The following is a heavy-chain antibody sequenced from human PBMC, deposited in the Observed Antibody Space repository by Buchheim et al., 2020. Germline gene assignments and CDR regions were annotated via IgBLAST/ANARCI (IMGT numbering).Heavy chain of an antibody. Sequence: EVQLLESGEGLVRPGGSLRLSCAASGFTFSSYGMSWVRQAPEKGLEWVSGISGSGGSTYYADSVKGRFTISRDNSKNTLYLQMNSLRAEDTAIYYCAKSSSGWPREGDYWGQGTL. CDR3: AKSSSGWPREGDY. V-gene: IGHV3-23*01. D-gene: IGHD6-19*01. J-gene: IGHJ4*02. CDR1: GFTFSSYG. CDR2: ISGSGGST.